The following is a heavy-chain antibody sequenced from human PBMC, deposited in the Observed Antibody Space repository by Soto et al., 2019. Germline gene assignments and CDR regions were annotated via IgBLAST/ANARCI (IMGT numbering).Heavy chain of an antibody. J-gene: IGHJ6*02. CDR2: ISSSGSTI. D-gene: IGHD2-2*01. Sequence: PGGSLRLSCAASGFTFSDYYMSWIRQAPGKGLEWVSYISSSGSTIYYADSVKGRFTISRDNAKNSLYLQMNSLRAEDTAVYYCARGLYCSSTSCYYYYYYGMDVWGQGTTVTVSS. V-gene: IGHV3-11*01. CDR1: GFTFSDYY. CDR3: ARGLYCSSTSCYYYYYYGMDV.